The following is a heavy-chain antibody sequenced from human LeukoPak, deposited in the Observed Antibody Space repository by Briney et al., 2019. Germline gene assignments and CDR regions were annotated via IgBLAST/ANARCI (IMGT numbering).Heavy chain of an antibody. CDR3: AKDREWLVRKGVGYFDY. J-gene: IGHJ4*02. Sequence: PGRSLRLSCAASGFTFSSYGMHWVRQAPGKGLEWVAFIRYDGSNKYYADSVKGRFTISRDNSKNTLYLQMNSLRAEDTAVYYCAKDREWLVRKGVGYFDYWGQGTLVTVSS. CDR1: GFTFSSYG. V-gene: IGHV3-30*02. D-gene: IGHD6-19*01. CDR2: IRYDGSNK.